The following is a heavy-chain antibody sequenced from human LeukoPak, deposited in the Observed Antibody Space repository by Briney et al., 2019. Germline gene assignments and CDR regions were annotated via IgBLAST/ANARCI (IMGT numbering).Heavy chain of an antibody. J-gene: IGHJ5*02. V-gene: IGHV1-8*03. CDR3: AREIYPTTVTTGGTVFDP. D-gene: IGHD4-11*01. CDR1: GYTFTSYD. Sequence: ASVKVSCKASGYTFTSYDINWVRQATGQGLDWMGWMNPNSGDPGHAQKFQGRVTITRNTSISTGYMDLSSLRSEDTAVYYCAREIYPTTVTTGGTVFDPWGQGTLVTVSS. CDR2: MNPNSGDP.